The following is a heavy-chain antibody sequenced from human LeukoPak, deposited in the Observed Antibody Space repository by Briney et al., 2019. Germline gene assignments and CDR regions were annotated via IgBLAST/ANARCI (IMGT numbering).Heavy chain of an antibody. V-gene: IGHV3-74*01. CDR1: GFTFSSYW. CDR2: INNDGRST. CDR3: ARPMTTVVPWYFDL. D-gene: IGHD4-23*01. Sequence: GGSLRLSCAASGFTFSSYWMHWVRQAPGKGLVWVSRINNDGRSTSYADSVKGRFTISRDNAKNTLYLQMNSLRAEDTAVYYCARPMTTVVPWYFDLWGRGTLVTVSS. J-gene: IGHJ2*01.